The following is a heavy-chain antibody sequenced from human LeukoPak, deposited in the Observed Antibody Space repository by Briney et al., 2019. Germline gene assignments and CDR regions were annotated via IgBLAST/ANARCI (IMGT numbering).Heavy chain of an antibody. CDR1: GFTFSSYA. Sequence: GRSLRLSCAASGFTFSSYAMHWVRQAPGMGLEWVAVIWYDGSNKYYADSVKGRFTISRDNSKNTLYLQMNGLRAEDTAVYYCARDRVVVAATEGYYFDYWGQGTLVTVSS. J-gene: IGHJ4*02. CDR3: ARDRVVVAATEGYYFDY. CDR2: IWYDGSNK. D-gene: IGHD2-15*01. V-gene: IGHV3-33*01.